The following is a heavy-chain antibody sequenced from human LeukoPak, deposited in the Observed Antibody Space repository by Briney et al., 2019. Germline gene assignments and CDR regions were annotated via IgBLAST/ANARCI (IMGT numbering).Heavy chain of an antibody. CDR1: GYTFTGYY. CDR3: ARGGYDFVYYYYGMDV. Sequence: ASVNVSCKASGYTFTGYYMHWVRQAPGQGLEWMGRTNPNSGGTNYAQKFQGRVTMTRDTSISTAYMELSRLRSDDTAVYYCARGGYDFVYYYYGMDVWGQGTTVTVSS. CDR2: TNPNSGGT. J-gene: IGHJ6*02. D-gene: IGHD3-3*01. V-gene: IGHV1-2*06.